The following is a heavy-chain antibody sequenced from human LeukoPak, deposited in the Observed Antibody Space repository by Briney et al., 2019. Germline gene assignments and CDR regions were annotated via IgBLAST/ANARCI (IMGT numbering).Heavy chain of an antibody. D-gene: IGHD2-15*01. CDR1: GFTFSSYS. V-gene: IGHV3-23*01. J-gene: IGHJ4*02. CDR3: AKDTLGYCSGGICYNY. Sequence: GSLRLSCAASGFTFSSYSMNWVRQAPGKGLEWVSGISGSGGGTYYTDSVKGRFTISRDNSKNTLYLQMNSLRAEDTAVYYCAKDTLGYCSGGICYNYWGQGTLVTVSS. CDR2: ISGSGGGT.